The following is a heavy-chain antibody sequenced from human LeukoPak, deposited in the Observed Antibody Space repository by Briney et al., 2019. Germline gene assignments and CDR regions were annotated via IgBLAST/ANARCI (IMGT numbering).Heavy chain of an antibody. Sequence: SETLSLTCTVSGGSISSYYWSWIWQPPGKGLEWIGYIYYSGSTNYNPSLKSRVTISVDTSKNQFSLKLSSVTAADTAGYYCARTIYYYGMDVWGQGTTVTVSS. V-gene: IGHV4-59*01. CDR3: ARTIYYYGMDV. CDR1: GGSISSYY. D-gene: IGHD3-10*01. CDR2: IYYSGST. J-gene: IGHJ6*02.